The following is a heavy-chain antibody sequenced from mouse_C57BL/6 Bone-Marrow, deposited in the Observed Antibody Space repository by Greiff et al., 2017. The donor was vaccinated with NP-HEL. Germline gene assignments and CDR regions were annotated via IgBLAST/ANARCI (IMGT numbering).Heavy chain of an antibody. J-gene: IGHJ2*01. D-gene: IGHD2-3*01. Sequence: VQGVESGAELARPGASVKLSCKASGYTFTSYGISWVKQRTGQGLEWIGEIYPRSGNTYYNEKFKGKATLTADKSSSTAYMELRSLTSEDSAVYFCARELPMSFDYWGQGTTLTVSS. CDR3: ARELPMSFDY. V-gene: IGHV1-81*01. CDR2: IYPRSGNT. CDR1: GYTFTSYG.